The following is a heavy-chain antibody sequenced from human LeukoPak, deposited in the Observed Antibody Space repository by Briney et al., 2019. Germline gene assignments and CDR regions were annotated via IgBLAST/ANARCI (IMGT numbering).Heavy chain of an antibody. V-gene: IGHV4-4*07. J-gene: IGHJ4*02. CDR1: GGSISTYY. CDR2: IYTSGST. Sequence: SETLSLTCTVSGGSISTYYWSWIRQPAGKGLEWIGRIYTSGSTIYNPSLKSRVTMSVDTSKNQFSLKLTSVTAADTAMYYCARAPSADLYFDCWGQGTLVIVSS. CDR3: ARAPSADLYFDC.